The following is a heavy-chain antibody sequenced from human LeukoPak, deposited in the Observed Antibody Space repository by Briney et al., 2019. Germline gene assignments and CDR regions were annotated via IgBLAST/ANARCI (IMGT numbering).Heavy chain of an antibody. J-gene: IGHJ6*02. Sequence: SQTLSLTCAISGDSVSSNSAAWNWIRQSPSRGLEWLGRTYYRSKWYNDYAVSVKGRITINPDTSKNQFSLQLNSVTPEDTAVYYCARARYNWNYIYYYGMDVWGQGTTVTVSS. V-gene: IGHV6-1*01. CDR1: GDSVSSNSAA. CDR3: ARARYNWNYIYYYGMDV. CDR2: TYYRSKWYN. D-gene: IGHD1-7*01.